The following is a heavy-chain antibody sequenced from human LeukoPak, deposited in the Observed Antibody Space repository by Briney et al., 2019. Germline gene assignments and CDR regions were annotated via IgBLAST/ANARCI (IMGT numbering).Heavy chain of an antibody. CDR2: ISSSSSYI. D-gene: IGHD6-6*01. CDR1: GFTFSSYS. V-gene: IGHV3-21*01. Sequence: GGSLRLSCAASGFTFSSYSMNWVRQAPGKGLEWVSSISSSSSYIYYADSVKGRFTISRDNAKNSLYLQMNSLRAEDTAVYYCARVRSSSSAGDYWGQGTLVTVSS. J-gene: IGHJ4*02. CDR3: ARVRSSSSAGDY.